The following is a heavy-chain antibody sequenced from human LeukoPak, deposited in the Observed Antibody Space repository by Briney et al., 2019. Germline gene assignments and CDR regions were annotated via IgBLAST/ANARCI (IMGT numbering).Heavy chain of an antibody. CDR3: ARMVATGRFDP. D-gene: IGHD5-12*01. J-gene: IGHJ5*02. V-gene: IGHV3-11*04. Sequence: GGSLRLSCAASGFTFSDDYMSWIRQAPGKGLEWVSYISSSGTNIYYADSVKGRFTISRDNAKNSLYLQMNSLRAEDTAVCYCARMVATGRFDPWGQGTLVTVSS. CDR2: ISSSGTNI. CDR1: GFTFSDDY.